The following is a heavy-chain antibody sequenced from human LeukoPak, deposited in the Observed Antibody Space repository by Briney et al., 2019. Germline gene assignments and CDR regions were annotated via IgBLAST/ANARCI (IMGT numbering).Heavy chain of an antibody. CDR3: ARRGYYFESGAYYYFDY. CDR2: ITGNGDTI. V-gene: IGHV3-23*01. J-gene: IGHJ4*02. D-gene: IGHD3-22*01. Sequence: GGSLRLSCAASGFTFNTYAMNWVRQAPGKGLEWVSGITGNGDTIYYVDSVKGRFTISRDNSKNTLYLQMNSLRAEDTAAYYCARRGYYFESGAYYYFDYWGQGTLVTVPS. CDR1: GFTFNTYA.